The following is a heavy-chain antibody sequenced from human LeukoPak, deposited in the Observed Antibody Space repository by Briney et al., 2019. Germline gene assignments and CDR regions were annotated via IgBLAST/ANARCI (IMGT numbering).Heavy chain of an antibody. Sequence: GGSLRLSCAASGFTVSSNYMTWVRQAPGKGLEWVGRIKSKTDGGTTDYAAPVKGRFSISRDDSKNTLYLQMNSLETEDTAMYYCTTCGYDRCGAFDIWGQGTVVTVSS. CDR1: GFTVSSNY. CDR2: IKSKTDGGTT. CDR3: TTCGYDRCGAFDI. V-gene: IGHV3-15*01. J-gene: IGHJ3*02. D-gene: IGHD5-12*01.